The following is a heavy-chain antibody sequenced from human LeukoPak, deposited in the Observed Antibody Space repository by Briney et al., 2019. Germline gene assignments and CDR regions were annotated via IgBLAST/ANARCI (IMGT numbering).Heavy chain of an antibody. D-gene: IGHD3-3*01. J-gene: IGHJ3*02. V-gene: IGHV5-51*01. CDR1: GYSFTSYW. Sequence: GESLKISCKGSGYSFTSYWIGWVRQMPGKGLGWMGIIYPGDSDTRYSPSFQGQVTISADKSISTAYLQWSSLKASDTAMYYCARSSPYYDFWSGYYNAFDIWGQGTMVTVSS. CDR3: ARSSPYYDFWSGYYNAFDI. CDR2: IYPGDSDT.